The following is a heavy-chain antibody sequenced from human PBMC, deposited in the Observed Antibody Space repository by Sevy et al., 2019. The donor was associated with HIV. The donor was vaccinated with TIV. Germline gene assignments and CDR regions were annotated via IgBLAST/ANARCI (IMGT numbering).Heavy chain of an antibody. Sequence: ASVKVSCKASGYTFTIYGISWVRQAPEQGLEWMGWISAYSGNTNYAQNLQGRVTMSTDTSTTTAYMELRSLRFDDTAVYYCARTSSYGSGNYYDYWGQGTLVTVSS. D-gene: IGHD3-10*01. CDR2: ISAYSGNT. V-gene: IGHV1-18*01. CDR1: GYTFTIYG. J-gene: IGHJ4*02. CDR3: ARTSSYGSGNYYDY.